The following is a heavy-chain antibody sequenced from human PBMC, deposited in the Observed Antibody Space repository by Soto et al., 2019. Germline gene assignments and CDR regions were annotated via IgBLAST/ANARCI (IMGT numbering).Heavy chain of an antibody. Sequence: QVQLVQSGAEVKKPGSSVKVSCKASGGTFSSYAISWVRQAPGQGLEWMGGIIPIFGTANYAQKFQGRDTITADESTSTAYMELSSLRSEDTAVYYCARGAVVPAATHYYYYYGMDVWGQGTTVTVSS. J-gene: IGHJ6*02. D-gene: IGHD2-2*01. CDR3: ARGAVVPAATHYYYYYGMDV. CDR2: IIPIFGTA. CDR1: GGTFSSYA. V-gene: IGHV1-69*01.